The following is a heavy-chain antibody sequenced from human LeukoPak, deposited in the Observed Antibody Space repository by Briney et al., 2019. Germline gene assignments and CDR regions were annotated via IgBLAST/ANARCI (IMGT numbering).Heavy chain of an antibody. D-gene: IGHD3-16*02. CDR3: ARYRSLGVSHSEFGDYYYYYGMDV. CDR1: GGSISSYY. J-gene: IGHJ6*02. V-gene: IGHV4-59*01. Sequence: SETLSLTCTVSGGSISSYYWSWIRQPPGKGLEWIGYIYYSGSTNYNPSLKSRVTISVDTSKNQFSLKLSSVTAADTAVYYCARYRSLGVSHSEFGDYYYYYGMDVWGQGTTVTVSS. CDR2: IYYSGST.